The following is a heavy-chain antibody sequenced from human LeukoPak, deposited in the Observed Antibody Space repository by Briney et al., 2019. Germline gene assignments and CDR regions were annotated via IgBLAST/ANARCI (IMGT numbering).Heavy chain of an antibody. CDR1: GGSTSSYY. CDR2: IYYSGST. V-gene: IGHV4-59*01. Sequence: SETLSLTCTVSGGSTSSYYWSWIRQPPGKGLEWIGYIYYSGSTNYNPSLKSRVTISVDTSKSQFSLKLSSVTAADTAVYYCARDQVGSSWYYYYYGMDVWGQGTTVTVSS. CDR3: ARDQVGSSWYYYYYGMDV. J-gene: IGHJ6*02. D-gene: IGHD6-13*01.